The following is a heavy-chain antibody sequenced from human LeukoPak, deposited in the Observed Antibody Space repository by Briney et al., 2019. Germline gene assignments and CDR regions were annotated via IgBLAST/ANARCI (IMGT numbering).Heavy chain of an antibody. J-gene: IGHJ3*02. V-gene: IGHV1-69*05. CDR3: ARRYSYPDAFDI. Sequence: ASVKVSCKASGGTFSSYAISWVRQAPGQGIEWMGRIIPIFGTANYAQKFQGRVTITTDESTSTAYMELSSLRSEDTAVYYCARRYSYPDAFDIWGQGTMVTVSS. CDR2: IIPIFGTA. CDR1: GGTFSSYA. D-gene: IGHD5-18*01.